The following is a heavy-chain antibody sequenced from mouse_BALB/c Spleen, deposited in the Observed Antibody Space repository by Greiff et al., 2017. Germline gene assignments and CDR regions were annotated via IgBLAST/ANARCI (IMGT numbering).Heavy chain of an antibody. V-gene: IGHV5-6-5*01. CDR3: ARGRYYGSRYYFDY. J-gene: IGHJ2*01. D-gene: IGHD1-1*01. CDR2: ISSGGST. CDR1: GFTFSSYA. Sequence: EVMLVESGGGLVKPGGSLKLSCAASGFTFSSYAMSWVRQTPEKRLEWVASISSGGSTYYPDSVKGRFTISRDNARNILYLQMSSLRSEDTAMYYCARGRYYGSRYYFDYWGQGTTLTVSS.